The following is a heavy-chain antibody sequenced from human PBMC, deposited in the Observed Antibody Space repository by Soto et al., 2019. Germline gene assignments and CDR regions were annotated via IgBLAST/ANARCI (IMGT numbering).Heavy chain of an antibody. V-gene: IGHV3-23*01. CDR3: AKSGGYCSGGSCYSPFDS. CDR2: SSVTGNTAGAT. Sequence: GGSLRLSCAASGFTFRRSDMSWVRQAPGKGLEWVSASSVTGNTAGATYYTDSVKGRFTISRDISKNTLHLQMNSLRAEDTAIYYCAKSGGYCSGGSCYSPFDSWGEGTLVTVSS. CDR1: GFTFRRSD. J-gene: IGHJ4*02. D-gene: IGHD2-15*01.